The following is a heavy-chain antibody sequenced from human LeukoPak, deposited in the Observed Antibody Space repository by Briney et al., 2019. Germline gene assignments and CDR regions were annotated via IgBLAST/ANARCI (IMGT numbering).Heavy chain of an antibody. Sequence: ASVKVSCKASGYTFTSYGISWVRQAPGQGLEWMGWISAYNGNTNYAQKLQGRVTMTRDTSTSTVYMELSSLRSEDTAVYYCASFVVPAASGGYWGQGTLVTVSS. CDR1: GYTFTSYG. CDR3: ASFVVPAASGGY. V-gene: IGHV1-18*01. J-gene: IGHJ4*02. D-gene: IGHD2-2*01. CDR2: ISAYNGNT.